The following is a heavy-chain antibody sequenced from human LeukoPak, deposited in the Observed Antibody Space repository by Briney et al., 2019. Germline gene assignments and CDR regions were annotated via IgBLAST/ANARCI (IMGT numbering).Heavy chain of an antibody. D-gene: IGHD3/OR15-3a*01. J-gene: IGHJ6*03. CDR3: ARRSTDGFGPYYMDV. V-gene: IGHV3-48*03. CDR2: ISSSGSTI. CDR1: GFTFSSYE. Sequence: GGSLRLSCAASGFTFSSYEMNWVRQAPGKGLEWVSYISSSGSTIYYADSVKGRFTISRDNAKNSLYLQMNSLRAEDTAVYYCARRSTDGFGPYYMDVWGKGTTVTVSS.